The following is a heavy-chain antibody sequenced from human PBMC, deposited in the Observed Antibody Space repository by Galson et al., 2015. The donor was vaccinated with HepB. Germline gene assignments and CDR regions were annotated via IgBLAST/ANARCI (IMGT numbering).Heavy chain of an antibody. D-gene: IGHD3-9*01. J-gene: IGHJ5*02. CDR2: IIPILDAA. CDR1: GGTFRNNA. V-gene: IGHV1-69*13. CDR3: AMVGHYDILTALPMGWFDP. Sequence: SVKASCKASGGTFRNNAISWVRQAPGQGLEWMGGIIPILDAANCTQKFQDRLTITADESTSTAYMELSSLRSEDSAVYYCAMVGHYDILTALPMGWFDPWGQGTLVTVSP.